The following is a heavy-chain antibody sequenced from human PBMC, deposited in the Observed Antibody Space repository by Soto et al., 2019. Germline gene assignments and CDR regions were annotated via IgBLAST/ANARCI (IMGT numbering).Heavy chain of an antibody. V-gene: IGHV3-53*01. CDR2: IYSGGST. CDR3: ARAPGASAPPDY. CDR1: GFNVSINY. D-gene: IGHD1-26*01. Sequence: EVQLVESGGGLIQPGGSLRLSCAASGFNVSINYMSWVRQAPGKGLEWVSVIYSGGSTYYADSVKGRLTISRDNSKNTLYSQMNSLRAEDTAVYYCARAPGASAPPDYWGQGTLVTVSS. J-gene: IGHJ4*02.